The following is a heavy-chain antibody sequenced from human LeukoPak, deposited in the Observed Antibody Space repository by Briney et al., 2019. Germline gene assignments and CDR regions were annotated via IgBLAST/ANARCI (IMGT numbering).Heavy chain of an antibody. Sequence: PSETLSLTCAVYGGSFSGYYWSWIRQPPGKGLEWIGEINHSGSTNYNPSLKSRVTISVDTSKNQFSLKLSSVTAADTAVYYCARDSPYYDILTGYYPDAFDIWGQGTMVTVSS. CDR1: GGSFSGYY. CDR3: ARDSPYYDILTGYYPDAFDI. CDR2: INHSGST. J-gene: IGHJ3*02. V-gene: IGHV4-34*01. D-gene: IGHD3-9*01.